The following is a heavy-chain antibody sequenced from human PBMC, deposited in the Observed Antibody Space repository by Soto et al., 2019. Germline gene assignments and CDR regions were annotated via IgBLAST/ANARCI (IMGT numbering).Heavy chain of an antibody. CDR2: IYHSGST. V-gene: IGHV4-4*02. D-gene: IGHD2-15*01. Sequence: QVQLQESGPGLVKPSGTLSLTCAVSGGSISSSNWWSWVRQPPGKGLEWIGEIYHSGSTNYNPSLKGRVAISVDKSTTQFSLKLSSVTAADTAVYYCARDRYCSGGSCYSEYYFDYWGQGTLVTVSS. J-gene: IGHJ4*02. CDR1: GGSISSSNW. CDR3: ARDRYCSGGSCYSEYYFDY.